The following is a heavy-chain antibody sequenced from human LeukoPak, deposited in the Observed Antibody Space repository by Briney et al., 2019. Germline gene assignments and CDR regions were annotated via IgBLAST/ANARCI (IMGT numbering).Heavy chain of an antibody. D-gene: IGHD5-18*01. CDR3: ARPGTVDTAMAPFDY. CDR2: IYPGDSDT. V-gene: IGHV5-51*01. Sequence: GESLKISCKGSGYSFTSYWIGWVRQMPGKGLDWIGIIYPGDSDTRYSPSFQGQITISADKSISTAYLQWSSLKASDTAMYYCARPGTVDTAMAPFDYWGQGTLVTVSS. CDR1: GYSFTSYW. J-gene: IGHJ4*02.